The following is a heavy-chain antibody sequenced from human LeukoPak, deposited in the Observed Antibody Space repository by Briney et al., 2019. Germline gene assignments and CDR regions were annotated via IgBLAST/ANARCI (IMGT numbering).Heavy chain of an antibody. CDR2: ISYDGSNK. CDR1: GFTFSSYA. CDR3: AREPIVGATTDAFDI. V-gene: IGHV3-30*04. J-gene: IGHJ3*02. D-gene: IGHD1-26*01. Sequence: PGRSLRVSCAASGFTFSSYAMHWVRQAPGKGLEWVAVISYDGSNKYYADSVKGRFTISRDNSKNTLYLQMNSLRAEDTAVYYCAREPIVGATTDAFDIWGQGTMVTVSS.